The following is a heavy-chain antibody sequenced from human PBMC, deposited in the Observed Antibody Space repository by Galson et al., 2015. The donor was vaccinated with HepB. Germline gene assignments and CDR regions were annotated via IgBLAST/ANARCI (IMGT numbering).Heavy chain of an antibody. CDR2: TSFDGSYK. V-gene: IGHV3-30*18. D-gene: IGHD3-22*01. Sequence: SLRLSCAVSGFIFSNFGMHWVRQAPGKGLEWVAFTSFDGSYKFYAHSVEGRFTISRDNSKNTLYLQMGSLRPEDTAVYYCVKERAGGFYEGYDYWGQGTLVTVSS. J-gene: IGHJ4*02. CDR3: VKERAGGFYEGYDY. CDR1: GFIFSNFG.